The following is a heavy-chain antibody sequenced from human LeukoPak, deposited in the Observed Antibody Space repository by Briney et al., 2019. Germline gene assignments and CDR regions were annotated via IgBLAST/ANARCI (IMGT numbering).Heavy chain of an antibody. CDR1: GGSISSYY. CDR2: IYYSGST. V-gene: IGHV4-59*01. CDR3: ARIEDKRGYSYGFDY. D-gene: IGHD5-18*01. Sequence: PSETLSLTCTVSGGSISSYYWSWIRQPPGKGLEWIGYIYYSGSTNYNPSLKSRVTISVDTSKNQFSLKLSSVTAADTAVYYCARIEDKRGYSYGFDYWGQGTLVTVSS. J-gene: IGHJ4*02.